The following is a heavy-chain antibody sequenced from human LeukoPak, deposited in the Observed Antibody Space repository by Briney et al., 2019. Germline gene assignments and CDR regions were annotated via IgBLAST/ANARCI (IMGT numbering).Heavy chain of an antibody. Sequence: PSKTLSLTCTVSGGSISSGDYYWSWIRQPPGKGLEWIGYIYYSGSTDYNPSLKSRVTISVDTSKKQFSLKLSSVTAADTAVYYCARADYDYVWGSYRYYYFDYWGQGTLVTVSS. CDR2: IYYSGST. CDR1: GGSISSGDYY. V-gene: IGHV4-30-4*01. D-gene: IGHD3-16*02. J-gene: IGHJ4*02. CDR3: ARADYDYVWGSYRYYYFDY.